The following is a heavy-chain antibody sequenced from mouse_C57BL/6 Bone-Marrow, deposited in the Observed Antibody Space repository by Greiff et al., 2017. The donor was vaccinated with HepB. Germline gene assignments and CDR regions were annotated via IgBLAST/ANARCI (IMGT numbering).Heavy chain of an antibody. J-gene: IGHJ3*01. CDR3: ATYYGSSYPAWFAY. CDR2: IYPGDGDT. CDR1: GYAFSSSW. D-gene: IGHD1-1*01. V-gene: IGHV1-82*01. Sequence: VQGVESGPELVKPGASVKISCKASGYAFSSSWMNWVKQRPGKGLEWIGRIYPGDGDTNYNGKFKGKATLTADKSSSTAYMQLSSLTSEDSAVYFCATYYGSSYPAWFAYWGQGTLVTVSA.